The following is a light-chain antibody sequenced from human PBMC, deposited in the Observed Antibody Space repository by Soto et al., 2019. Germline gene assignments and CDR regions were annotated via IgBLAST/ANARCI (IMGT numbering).Light chain of an antibody. CDR2: GAS. V-gene: IGKV3-15*01. J-gene: IGKJ1*01. Sequence: EIVMTQSPATLSVSPGERATLSCRASQSVSSNLAWYQQKPGQAPRLLIYGASTMATGIPARFSGSGSGTEFTFTISSLQSQDFEVYYCHQYNNWPPMTFGQGTKVEIK. CDR3: HQYNNWPPMT. CDR1: QSVSSN.